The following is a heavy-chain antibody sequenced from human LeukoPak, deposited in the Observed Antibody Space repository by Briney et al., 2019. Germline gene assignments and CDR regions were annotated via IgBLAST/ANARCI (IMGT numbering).Heavy chain of an antibody. CDR1: GFTFSSYW. J-gene: IGHJ6*04. CDR3: ARIGRGLGGYSYGYWYYYYGMDV. V-gene: IGHV3-7*03. Sequence: GGSLGLSCAASGFTFSSYWMSWVRQAPGKGLEWVANIKQDGSEKYYVDSVKGRFTISRDNAKNSLYLQMNSLRAEDTAVYYCARIGRGLGGYSYGYWYYYYGMDVWGKGTTVTVSS. CDR2: IKQDGSEK. D-gene: IGHD5-18*01.